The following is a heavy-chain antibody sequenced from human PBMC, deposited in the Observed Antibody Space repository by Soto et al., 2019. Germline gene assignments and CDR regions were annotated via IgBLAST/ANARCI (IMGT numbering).Heavy chain of an antibody. CDR2: IYYSGST. D-gene: IGHD2-15*01. CDR1: GGSISSGDYY. Sequence: TSETLSLTCTVSGGSISSGDYYWSWIRQPPGKGLEWIGYIYYSGSTYYNPSLKSRVTISVDTSKNQFSLKLSSVTAADTAVYYCARTGEGVVAAPPGSYWFDPWGQGTLVTVSS. V-gene: IGHV4-30-4*01. J-gene: IGHJ5*02. CDR3: ARTGEGVVAAPPGSYWFDP.